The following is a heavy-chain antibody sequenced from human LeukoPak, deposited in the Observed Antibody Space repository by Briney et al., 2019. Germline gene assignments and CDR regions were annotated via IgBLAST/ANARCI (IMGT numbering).Heavy chain of an antibody. CDR3: ARAISHTATDAFDI. CDR1: GFTFDDYT. J-gene: IGHJ3*02. Sequence: GGSLRLSCAASGFTFDDYTMHWVRQAPGKGLEWVSLITWDGGSTYYADSVKGRFTISRDNSKNTLYLQMNSLRAEDTAVYYCARAISHTATDAFDIWGQGTMVTVSS. D-gene: IGHD5-18*01. CDR2: ITWDGGST. V-gene: IGHV3-43*01.